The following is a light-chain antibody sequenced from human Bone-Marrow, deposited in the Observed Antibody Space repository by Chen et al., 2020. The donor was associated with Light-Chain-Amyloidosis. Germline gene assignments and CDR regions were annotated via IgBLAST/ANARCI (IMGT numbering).Light chain of an antibody. Sequence: SYVLTQPSSVSVAPGQTATIACGGNNIGSTSVHWYQQTPGQAPLLVVYDDSDRPSGIPVRLSGSNSGNTATLTISRVEAGDEDDYYCQVWDRSSDRPVFGGGTKLTVL. J-gene: IGLJ3*02. CDR3: QVWDRSSDRPV. CDR2: DDS. V-gene: IGLV3-21*02. CDR1: NIGSTS.